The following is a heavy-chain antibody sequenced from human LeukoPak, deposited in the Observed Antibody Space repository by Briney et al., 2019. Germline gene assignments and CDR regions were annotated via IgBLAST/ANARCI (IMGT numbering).Heavy chain of an antibody. CDR1: GGSISSYY. CDR2: IYYSGST. CDR3: ARLGGYSLHFDY. D-gene: IGHD5-18*01. V-gene: IGHV4-59*04. J-gene: IGHJ4*02. Sequence: SETLSLTCTVSGGSISSYYWSWIRQPPGKGLEWIGYIYYSGSTYYNPSLKSRVTISVDTSKNQFSLKLSSVTAADTAVYYCARLGGYSLHFDYWGQGTLVTVSS.